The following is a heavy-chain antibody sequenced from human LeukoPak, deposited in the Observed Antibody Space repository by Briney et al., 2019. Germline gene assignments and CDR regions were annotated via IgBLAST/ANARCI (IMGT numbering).Heavy chain of an antibody. CDR2: FDPEDGET. J-gene: IGHJ3*02. CDR1: GYTLTELS. D-gene: IGHD1-26*01. V-gene: IGHV1-24*01. CDR3: ATKLPIRFSGSYYVRFLGNAFDI. Sequence: ASVKVSCKVSGYTLTELSMHWVRQAPGKGLEWMGGFDPEDGETIYAQKFQGRVTMTEDTSTDTAYMELSSLRSEDTAVYYCATKLPIRFSGSYYVRFLGNAFDIWGHGTMVTVSS.